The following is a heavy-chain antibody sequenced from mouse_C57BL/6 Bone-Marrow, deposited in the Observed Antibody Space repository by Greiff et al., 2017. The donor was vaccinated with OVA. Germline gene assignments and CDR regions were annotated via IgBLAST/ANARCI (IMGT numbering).Heavy chain of an antibody. CDR3: ASGLPYYFDY. CDR1: GYSITSGYY. V-gene: IGHV3-6*01. D-gene: IGHD2-10*01. CDR2: ISYDGSN. Sequence: EVKLQESGPGLVKPSQSLSLTCSVTGYSITSGYYWNWIRQFPGNKLEWMGYISYDGSNNYNPSLKNRISITRDTSKNQFFLKLNSVTTEDTATYYCASGLPYYFDYWGQGTTLTVSS. J-gene: IGHJ2*01.